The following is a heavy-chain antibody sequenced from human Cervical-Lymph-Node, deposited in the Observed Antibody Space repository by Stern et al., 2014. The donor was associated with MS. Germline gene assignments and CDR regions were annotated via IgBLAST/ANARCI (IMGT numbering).Heavy chain of an antibody. CDR1: GFSFTNYG. V-gene: IGHV3-33*01. CDR3: ARDRDFVVAGTDDWFYFDY. CDR2: IWHDGSET. J-gene: IGHJ4*02. D-gene: IGHD2-21*01. Sequence: VQLVESGGGVVQPGRSLRLSCAASGFSFTNYGMPWVRQAPGKGLEWVAVIWHDGSETYYADSVKGRFSISRDNSKNTLHLQMNNLRAEDTAVYYCARDRDFVVAGTDDWFYFDYWGQGTLVTVSS.